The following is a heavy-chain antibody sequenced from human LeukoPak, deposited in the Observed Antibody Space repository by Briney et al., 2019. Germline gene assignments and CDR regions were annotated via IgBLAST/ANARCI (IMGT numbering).Heavy chain of an antibody. J-gene: IGHJ4*02. D-gene: IGHD5-24*01. CDR3: ARDRYGDGFAHLDY. V-gene: IGHV1-2*02. CDR2: ITPSGGT. CDR1: GYTFTIYA. Sequence: ASVKVSCKASGYTFTIYAIHWVRQAPGQGGEWMGWITPSGGTNYPQKFQGRVAITCDTSITTAYMDLSRLTSDDTAVYYCARDRYGDGFAHLDYWGQGALVTVSS.